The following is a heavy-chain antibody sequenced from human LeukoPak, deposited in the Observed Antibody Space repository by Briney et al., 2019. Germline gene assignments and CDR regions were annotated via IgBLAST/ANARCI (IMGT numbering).Heavy chain of an antibody. CDR2: IYYSGST. Sequence: SETLSLTYTVSGGSISSYYWSWIRQPPGKGLEWIGYIYYSGSTNYNPSLKSRVTISVDTSKNQFSLKLSSVTAADTAVYYCARENKKGSSYYMDVWGKGTTVTVSS. CDR3: ARENKKGSSYYMDV. CDR1: GGSISSYY. V-gene: IGHV4-59*01. D-gene: IGHD3-10*01. J-gene: IGHJ6*03.